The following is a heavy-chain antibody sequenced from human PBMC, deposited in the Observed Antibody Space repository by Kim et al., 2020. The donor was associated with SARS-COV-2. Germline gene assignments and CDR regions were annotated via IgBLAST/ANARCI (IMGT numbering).Heavy chain of an antibody. CDR3: ASFTANDYGDYGGVFDY. J-gene: IGHJ4*02. D-gene: IGHD4-17*01. V-gene: IGHV1-18*04. CDR1: GYTFTSYG. Sequence: ASVKVSCKASGYTFTSYGISWVRQAPGQGLEWMGWISAYNGNTNYAQKLQGRVTMTTDTSTSTAYMELRSLRSDDTAVYYCASFTANDYGDYGGVFDYWGQGTLVTVSS. CDR2: ISAYNGNT.